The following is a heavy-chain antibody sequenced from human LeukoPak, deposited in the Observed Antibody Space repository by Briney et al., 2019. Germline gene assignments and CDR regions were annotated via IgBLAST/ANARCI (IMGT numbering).Heavy chain of an antibody. J-gene: IGHJ4*01. V-gene: IGHV4-30-4*07. D-gene: IGHD3-22*01. CDR1: GASIRSGGYS. CDR3: ARVNFYDNTAYYGLRTPYYFDY. Sequence: PSETLSLTCTVSGASIRSGGYSWSWIRQPPGKGLDWIAYIYSTGSTYYNPSLKSRITLSIDTSKNQFSLKLSSVTAADTAVYYCARVNFYDNTAYYGLRTPYYFDYWGHGTLVTVSS. CDR2: IYSTGST.